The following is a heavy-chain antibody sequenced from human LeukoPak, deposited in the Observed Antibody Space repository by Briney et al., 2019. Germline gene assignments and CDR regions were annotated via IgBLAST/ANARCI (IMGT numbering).Heavy chain of an antibody. Sequence: PGGSLRLSCAASGFAFTSYGMHWVRQAPGKGLEWVAVISYDGNDKYYADSVKGRLTISRDNSKNTLYLQMNSLRAEDTAVYYCAKSFSRPPYYYNGMDVWGQGTTVTVSS. V-gene: IGHV3-30*18. D-gene: IGHD1-26*01. CDR3: AKSFSRPPYYYNGMDV. CDR2: ISYDGNDK. J-gene: IGHJ6*02. CDR1: GFAFTSYG.